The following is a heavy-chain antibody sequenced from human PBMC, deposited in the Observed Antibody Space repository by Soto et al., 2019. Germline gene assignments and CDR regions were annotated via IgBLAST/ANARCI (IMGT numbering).Heavy chain of an antibody. D-gene: IGHD6-19*01. CDR3: ARDKLYSSARGNYDP. Sequence: QVQLVQSGAEVKKPGASVKVSCNASGYTFTGYYMHWVRQAPGQGLEWMGWINPNSGGTNYAQKFQGRVTMTRDTSISTAYMELSRLRSDDTAVYYCARDKLYSSARGNYDPWGQGTLVTVSS. J-gene: IGHJ5*02. CDR1: GYTFTGYY. V-gene: IGHV1-2*02. CDR2: INPNSGGT.